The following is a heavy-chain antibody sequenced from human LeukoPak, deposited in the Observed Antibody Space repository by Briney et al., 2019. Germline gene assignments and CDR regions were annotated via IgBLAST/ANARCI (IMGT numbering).Heavy chain of an antibody. CDR3: ARESPNYDDY. V-gene: IGHV3-23*01. J-gene: IGHJ4*02. Sequence: PGGSLRLSCAASGFTLSSYAMSWVRQAPGKGLEWVSAISGSGGSTYYADSVKGRFTISRDNAKNSLYLQMNSLRAEDTAVYYCARESPNYDDYWGQGTLVTVSS. CDR1: GFTLSSYA. D-gene: IGHD3-3*01. CDR2: ISGSGGST.